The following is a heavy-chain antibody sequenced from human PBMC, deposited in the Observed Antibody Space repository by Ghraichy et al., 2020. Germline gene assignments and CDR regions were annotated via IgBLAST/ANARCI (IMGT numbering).Heavy chain of an antibody. CDR3: ARQGESFYYYYYYMDV. V-gene: IGHV4-34*01. CDR2: INHSGST. J-gene: IGHJ6*03. Sequence: SETLSFTCAVYGGSFSGYYWSWIRQPPGKGLEWIGEINHSGSTNYNPSLKSRVTISVDTSKNQFSLKLSSVTAADTAVYYCARQGESFYYYYYYMDVWGKGTTVTVSS. CDR1: GGSFSGYY.